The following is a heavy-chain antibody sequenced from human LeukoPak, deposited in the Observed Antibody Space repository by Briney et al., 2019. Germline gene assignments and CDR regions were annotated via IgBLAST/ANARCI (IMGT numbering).Heavy chain of an antibody. V-gene: IGHV4-34*01. CDR1: GGSFSGYY. Sequence: SETLSLTCAVYGGSFSGYYWSWIRQPPGRGLEWIGEINHSGSTNYNPSLKSRVTISVDTSKNQFSLKLSSVTAADTAVYYCARGRTRETYYYSSGSVDYWGQGTLATVSS. CDR2: INHSGST. CDR3: ARGRTRETYYYSSGSVDY. J-gene: IGHJ4*02. D-gene: IGHD3-10*01.